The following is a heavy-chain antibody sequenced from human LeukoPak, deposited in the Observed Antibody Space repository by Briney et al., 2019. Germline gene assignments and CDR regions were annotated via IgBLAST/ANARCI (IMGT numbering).Heavy chain of an antibody. Sequence: SVKVSCKASGYTFTGYYMHWVRQAPGQGLEWMGGIIPIFGTANYAQKFQGRVTITADESTSTAYMELSSLRSEDTAVYYCARDQKKNDYYYGMDVWGQGTTVTVSS. J-gene: IGHJ6*02. V-gene: IGHV1-69*13. CDR3: ARDQKKNDYYYGMDV. CDR1: GYTFTGYY. CDR2: IIPIFGTA. D-gene: IGHD1-1*01.